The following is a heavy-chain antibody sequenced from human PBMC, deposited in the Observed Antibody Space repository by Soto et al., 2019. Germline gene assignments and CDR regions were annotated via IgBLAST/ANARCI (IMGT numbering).Heavy chain of an antibody. J-gene: IGHJ4*02. Sequence: EVQLAESGGVLVQPGGSLRLSCAASGFTFDRYSMNWARQAPGKGLEWVSYIGSTTGTIYYADSVKGRFTISRDNAKNSLYLQMNSLRAEDTAVYYCARTVGGSSWGYFDYWGQGTLVTVSS. CDR1: GFTFDRYS. CDR2: IGSTTGTI. D-gene: IGHD6-13*01. V-gene: IGHV3-48*01. CDR3: ARTVGGSSWGYFDY.